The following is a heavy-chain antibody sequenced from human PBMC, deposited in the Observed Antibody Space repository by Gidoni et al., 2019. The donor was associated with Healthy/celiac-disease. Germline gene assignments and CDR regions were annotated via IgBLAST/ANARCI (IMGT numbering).Heavy chain of an antibody. Sequence: EVQLVESGGGLVQPGGSLSLSFAASGFTFSSSDTHWVRQATGKGLEWGSAIGTAGDTYYPGSVKGRFTISRENAKNSLYLQMNSLRAGDTAVYYCARALAQYSSSPRYYYYYGMDVWGQGTTVTVSS. V-gene: IGHV3-13*01. CDR2: IGTAGDT. D-gene: IGHD6-13*01. J-gene: IGHJ6*02. CDR3: ARALAQYSSSPRYYYYYGMDV. CDR1: GFTFSSSD.